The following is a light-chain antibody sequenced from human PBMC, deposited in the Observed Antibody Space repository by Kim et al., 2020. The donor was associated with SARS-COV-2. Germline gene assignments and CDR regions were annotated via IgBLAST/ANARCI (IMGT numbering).Light chain of an antibody. V-gene: IGLV1-44*01. CDR2: NNN. J-gene: IGLJ2*01. Sequence: QSVLTQPPSASGTPGQRVTISCSGSSSNIGSNTVNWYQQLPGTAPKLLIYNNNQRPSGVPDRFSGSKSGTSASLAISGLQSEDEADYYCAAWDDSLNGYVVFGGGTQLTVL. CDR3: AAWDDSLNGYVV. CDR1: SSNIGSNT.